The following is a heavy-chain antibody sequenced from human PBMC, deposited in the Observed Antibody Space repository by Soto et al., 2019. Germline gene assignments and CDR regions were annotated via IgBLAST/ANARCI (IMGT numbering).Heavy chain of an antibody. D-gene: IGHD3-3*01. V-gene: IGHV3-23*01. J-gene: IGHJ5*02. CDR1: GFTFSSYA. Sequence: GGSLRLSCAASGFTFSSYAMSWVRQAPGKGLEWVSAISGSGGSTYYADSVKGRFTISRDNSKNTLYLQMNSLRAEDTAVYYCAKDLPGVWSGPSDWFDPWGQGTLVTVSS. CDR3: AKDLPGVWSGPSDWFDP. CDR2: ISGSGGST.